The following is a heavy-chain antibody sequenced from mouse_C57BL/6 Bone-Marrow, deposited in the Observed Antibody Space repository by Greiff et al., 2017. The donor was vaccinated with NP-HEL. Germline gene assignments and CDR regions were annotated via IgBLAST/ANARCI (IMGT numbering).Heavy chain of an antibody. Sequence: VQLQQSGAELVRPGASVKLSCTASGFNIKDDYMHWVKQRPEQGLEWIGWIDPENGDTEYASKFQGKATITADTSSNTAYLQLSSLTSEDTAVYYCTTIYYGLDYWGQGTTLTVSS. D-gene: IGHD2-1*01. J-gene: IGHJ2*01. CDR3: TTIYYGLDY. V-gene: IGHV14-4*01. CDR2: IDPENGDT. CDR1: GFNIKDDY.